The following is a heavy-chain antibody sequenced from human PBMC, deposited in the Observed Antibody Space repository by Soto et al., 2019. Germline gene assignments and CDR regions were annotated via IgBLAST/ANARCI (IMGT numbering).Heavy chain of an antibody. V-gene: IGHV3-11*01. D-gene: IGHD2-2*01. Sequence: GGSLRLSCAASGFTFSDCYMSWIRQAPGKGLEWVSYISSSGSTIYYADSVKGRFTISRDNAKNSLYLQMNSLRAEDTTVYYCARIGIVVVPAAIPHWGQGTLVTVSS. CDR3: ARIGIVVVPAAIPH. CDR2: ISSSGSTI. J-gene: IGHJ4*02. CDR1: GFTFSDCY.